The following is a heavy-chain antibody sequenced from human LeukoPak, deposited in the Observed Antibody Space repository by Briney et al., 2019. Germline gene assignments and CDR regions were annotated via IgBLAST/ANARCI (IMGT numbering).Heavy chain of an antibody. CDR2: IYAGGTT. D-gene: IGHD3-10*01. CDR1: GFTVTNNY. CDR3: AREGYASGTRYGMDV. Sequence: GGSLRLSCAASGFTVTNNYMSWVRQAPGKGLEWVSVIYAGGTTSYADSVKGRFTISRDSSTNTLYLQMNSLRAEDAAVYYCAREGYASGTRYGMDVWGQGTTVTVSS. J-gene: IGHJ6*02. V-gene: IGHV3-66*01.